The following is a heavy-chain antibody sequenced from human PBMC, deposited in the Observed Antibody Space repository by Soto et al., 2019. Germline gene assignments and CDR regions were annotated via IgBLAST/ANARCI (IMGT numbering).Heavy chain of an antibody. J-gene: IGHJ5*02. CDR2: IIPIFGTA. CDR1: GGTFSSYA. D-gene: IGHD6-13*01. V-gene: IGHV1-69*13. CDR3: ATTDSIAAALRWFDP. Sequence: SVKVSCKASGGTFSSYAISWVRQAPGQGLEWMGGIIPIFGTANYAQKFQGRVTITADESTSTAYMELSSLRSEDTAVYYCATTDSIAAALRWFDPWGQGTQVTVSS.